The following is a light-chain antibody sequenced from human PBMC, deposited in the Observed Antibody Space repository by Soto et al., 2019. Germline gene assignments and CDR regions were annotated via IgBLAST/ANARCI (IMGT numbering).Light chain of an antibody. J-gene: IGKJ5*01. CDR3: HQSSNWPPDT. CDR1: QSVHTF. CDR2: GAS. V-gene: IGKV3-11*01. Sequence: VLTQSPDTLSVSPGDGASLSCRASQSVHTFLAWYQQKPGQAPRLLIYGASTRATGVPARFSGSGSGTDFTLTISSLEPEDFAVYYCHQSSNWPPDTCGQGTRLEIK.